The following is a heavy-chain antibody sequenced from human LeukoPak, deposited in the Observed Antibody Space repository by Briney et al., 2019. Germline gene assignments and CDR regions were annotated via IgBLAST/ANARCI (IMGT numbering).Heavy chain of an antibody. V-gene: IGHV4-39*07. CDR3: ARGGSGWPFDY. J-gene: IGHJ4*02. CDR1: GGSISSSNYY. Sequence: SETLSLTCTVSGGSISSSNYYWGWIRQPPGKGLQWIGTIYYSGNTYYNPSLESRVTISVDSSKNELSLSLNSVTAADTAVYYCARGGSGWPFDYWGQGTLVTVSS. D-gene: IGHD6-19*01. CDR2: IYYSGNT.